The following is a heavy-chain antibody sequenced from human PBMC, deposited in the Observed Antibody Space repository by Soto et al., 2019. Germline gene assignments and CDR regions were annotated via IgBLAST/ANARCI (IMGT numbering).Heavy chain of an antibody. D-gene: IGHD6-19*01. CDR3: ARVVSEQWLADYYYGMDV. V-gene: IGHV6-1*01. J-gene: IGHJ6*02. Sequence: SPTLSLTCAISGDSVSSNSAAWNWIRQSPSRGLEWLGRTYYRSKWYNDYAVSVKSRITINPDTSKNQFSLQLNSVTPEDTAVYYCARVVSEQWLADYYYGMDVWGQGTTVTVSS. CDR1: GDSVSSNSAA. CDR2: TYYRSKWYN.